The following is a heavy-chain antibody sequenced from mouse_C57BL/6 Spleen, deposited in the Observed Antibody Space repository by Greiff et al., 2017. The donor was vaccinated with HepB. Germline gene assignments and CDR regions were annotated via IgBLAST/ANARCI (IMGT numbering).Heavy chain of an antibody. V-gene: IGHV1-22*01. CDR3: ARRGPRSSGTWFAY. J-gene: IGHJ3*01. CDR1: GYTFTDYN. CDR2: INPNNGGT. Sequence: VQLKQSGPELVKPGASVKMSCKASGYTFTDYNMHWVKQSHGKSLEWIGYINPNNGGTSYNQKFKGKATLTVNKSSSTAYMELRSLTSEDSAVYYCARRGPRSSGTWFAYWGQGTLVTVSA. D-gene: IGHD6-1*01.